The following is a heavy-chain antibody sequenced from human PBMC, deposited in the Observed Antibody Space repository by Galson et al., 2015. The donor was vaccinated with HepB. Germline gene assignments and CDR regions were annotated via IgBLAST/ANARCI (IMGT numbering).Heavy chain of an antibody. V-gene: IGHV4-4*02. CDR3: ARHSYDFWSGYYNHYYYYYMDV. CDR2: IYHSGST. Sequence: SETLSLTCAVSGGSISSSNWWSWVRQPPGKGLEWIGEIYHSGSTNYNPSLKSRVTISVDKSKNQFSLKLSSVTAADTAVYYCARHSYDFWSGYYNHYYYYYMDVWGKGTTVTVSS. J-gene: IGHJ6*03. CDR1: GGSISSSNW. D-gene: IGHD3-3*01.